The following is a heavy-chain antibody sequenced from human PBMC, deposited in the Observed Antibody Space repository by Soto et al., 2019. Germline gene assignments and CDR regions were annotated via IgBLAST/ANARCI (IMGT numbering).Heavy chain of an antibody. CDR3: ARDPSNDLGWFDP. D-gene: IGHD1-1*01. CDR1: GGSISSYY. Sequence: SGTLSLTCTVSGGSISSYYWSWIRQPPGKGLEWIGYIYYSGSTNYNPSLKSRVTISVDTSKNQFSLKLSSVTAADTAVYYCARDPSNDLGWFDPWGQGTLVTVSS. V-gene: IGHV4-59*01. CDR2: IYYSGST. J-gene: IGHJ5*02.